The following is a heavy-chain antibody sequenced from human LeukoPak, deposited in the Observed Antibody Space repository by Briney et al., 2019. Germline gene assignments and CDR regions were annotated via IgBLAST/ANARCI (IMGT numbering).Heavy chain of an antibody. V-gene: IGHV1-2*02. D-gene: IGHD6-13*01. J-gene: IGHJ1*01. Sequence: GASVKVSCKASGYTFTGYYMHWVRQAPGQGLEWMGWINPNSGGTNYAQKFQGRVTMTRDTSISTAYMELSRLRSDDTAVYYCARVGRIAAAGLVYGYFQHWGQGTLVTVSS. CDR3: ARVGRIAAAGLVYGYFQH. CDR2: INPNSGGT. CDR1: GYTFTGYY.